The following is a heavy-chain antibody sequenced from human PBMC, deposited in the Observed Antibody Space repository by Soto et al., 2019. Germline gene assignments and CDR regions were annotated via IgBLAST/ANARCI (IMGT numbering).Heavy chain of an antibody. V-gene: IGHV3-74*01. J-gene: IGHJ6*03. CDR3: ARDTSERITIFYYYYYMDV. CDR2: INSDGSST. Sequence: QPGGSLSLSCAASGFSFSSYWMHWVRQAPGKGLVWVSRINSDGSSTSYADSVKGRFTISRDNAKNTLYLQMNSLRAEDTAVYYCARDTSERITIFYYYYYMDVWGKGTTVTVSS. CDR1: GFSFSSYW. D-gene: IGHD3-3*01.